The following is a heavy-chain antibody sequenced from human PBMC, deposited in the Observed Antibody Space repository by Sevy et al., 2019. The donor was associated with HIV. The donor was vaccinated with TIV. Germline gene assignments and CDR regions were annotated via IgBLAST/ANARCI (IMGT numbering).Heavy chain of an antibody. CDR1: GDSVSSNSAA. V-gene: IGHV6-1*01. J-gene: IGHJ4*02. Sequence: SQTLSLTCAISGDSVSSNSAAWNWIRQSPSRGLEWVGRTYYRSKWYYDYAESVGSRININPDTSKNQFSLQLNSVTPEDTAVYYCARGWYYYFDYWGQGSLVTVSS. D-gene: IGHD6-13*01. CDR2: TYYRSKWYY. CDR3: ARGWYYYFDY.